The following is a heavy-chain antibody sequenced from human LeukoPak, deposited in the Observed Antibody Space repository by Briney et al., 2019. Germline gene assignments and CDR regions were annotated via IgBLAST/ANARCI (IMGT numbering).Heavy chain of an antibody. V-gene: IGHV1-3*03. D-gene: IGHD5-24*01. CDR1: GYTFTSYA. J-gene: IGHJ3*02. CDR2: INAGNGNT. Sequence: GASVKVSCKASGYTFTSYAMRWVRQAPGQRLEWMGWINAGNGNTKYSQEFQGRVTITRDTSASTAYMERSSLRSEDTALYYCARIRDGYNDAYDIWGQGTMVTVSS. CDR3: ARIRDGYNDAYDI.